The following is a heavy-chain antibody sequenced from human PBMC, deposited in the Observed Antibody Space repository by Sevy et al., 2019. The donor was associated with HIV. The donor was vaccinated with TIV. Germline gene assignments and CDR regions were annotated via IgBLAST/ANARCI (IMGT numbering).Heavy chain of an antibody. CDR2: IIPIFGTA. CDR3: AREFVSGYGMDV. CDR1: GGTFSSYA. V-gene: IGHV1-69*13. D-gene: IGHD3-10*01. Sequence: ASVKVSCKASGGTFSSYAIRWVRQAPGQGLEWMGGIIPIFGTANYAQKFQGRVTITADESTSTAYMELSSLRSEDTAVYYCAREFVSGYGMDVWGQGTTVTVSS. J-gene: IGHJ6*02.